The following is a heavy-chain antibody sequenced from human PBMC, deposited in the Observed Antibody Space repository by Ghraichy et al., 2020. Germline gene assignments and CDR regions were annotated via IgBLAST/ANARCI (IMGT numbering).Heavy chain of an antibody. CDR2: INHSGSN. J-gene: IGHJ2*01. D-gene: IGHD3-9*01. Sequence: ESLNISCAVYGGSFSGYYWSWIRQPPGKGLEWIGEINHSGSNNYNPSLKSRVTISVDTSKNQFSLKLSSVTAADTAVYYCARAEELRYFDWLLYWYFDLWGRGTLVTVSS. CDR1: GGSFSGYY. V-gene: IGHV4-34*01. CDR3: ARAEELRYFDWLLYWYFDL.